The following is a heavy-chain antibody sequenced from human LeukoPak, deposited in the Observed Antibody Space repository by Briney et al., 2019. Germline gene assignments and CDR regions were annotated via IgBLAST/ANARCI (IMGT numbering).Heavy chain of an antibody. D-gene: IGHD4-17*01. CDR3: AKGSKITVTTGYMDV. J-gene: IGHJ6*03. V-gene: IGHV3-23*01. CDR1: GFTFRTYA. Sequence: GGSLRLSCEASGFTFRTYAMSWVRLAPGKGLEWVSGISGGGANVFYADSVKGRFTISRDNSENTLYLQMSSLRGEDTAVYYCAKGSKITVTTGYMDVSGKGTTATVSS. CDR2: ISGGGANV.